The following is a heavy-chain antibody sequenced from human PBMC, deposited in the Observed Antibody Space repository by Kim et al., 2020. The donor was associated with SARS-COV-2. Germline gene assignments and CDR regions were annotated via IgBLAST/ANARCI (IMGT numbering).Heavy chain of an antibody. J-gene: IGHJ6*01. D-gene: IGHD6-19*01. CDR2: LSFDGHNT. CDR1: GFSFRIYG. CDR3: AQDRVLIAVPWTAGMDV. V-gene: IGHV3-30*18. Sequence: GGSLRLSCAASGFSFRIYGMHWVRQAPGKGLEWVAFLSFDGHNTYYADSVKGRFTVSRDNSKNTLYLQMNSLRPEDTALYYCAQDRVLIAVPWTAGMDV.